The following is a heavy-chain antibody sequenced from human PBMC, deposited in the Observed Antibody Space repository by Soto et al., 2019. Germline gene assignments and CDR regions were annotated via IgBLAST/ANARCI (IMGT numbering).Heavy chain of an antibody. J-gene: IGHJ5*02. CDR3: ARERAAAGSNWFDP. Sequence: QVQLVQSGAEVKKPGASVKVSCKASGYTFTSYDINWVRQATGQGLEWMGWMNPNSGNTGYAQKFQGRVTMTRNTSISTAYMELSSLRSEDTAVYYCARERAAAGSNWFDPCGQGTLVTVSS. CDR1: GYTFTSYD. V-gene: IGHV1-8*01. D-gene: IGHD6-13*01. CDR2: MNPNSGNT.